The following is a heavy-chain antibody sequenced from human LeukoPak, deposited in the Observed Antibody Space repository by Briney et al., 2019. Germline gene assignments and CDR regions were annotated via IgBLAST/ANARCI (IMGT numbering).Heavy chain of an antibody. V-gene: IGHV3-15*01. CDR1: GFTFSSYA. Sequence: PGGSLRLSCAASGFTFSSYAMSWVRQAPGKGLEWVGRIRSKTDGGTTDYAAPVKGRFTISRDDSKNTLYLQMNSLKTEDTAMYYCTTDPILPNFDYWGQGTLVTVSS. J-gene: IGHJ4*02. D-gene: IGHD2-15*01. CDR3: TTDPILPNFDY. CDR2: IRSKTDGGTT.